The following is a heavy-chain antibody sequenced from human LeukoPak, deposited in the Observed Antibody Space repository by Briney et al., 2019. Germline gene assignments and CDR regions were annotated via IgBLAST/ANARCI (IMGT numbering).Heavy chain of an antibody. CDR1: GFTFSDHY. J-gene: IGHJ4*02. D-gene: IGHD4-23*01. V-gene: IGHV3-72*01. CDR3: ARGLNSFDC. CDR2: TRNKANSYTT. Sequence: PGGSLRLSCAAFGFTFSDHYMDWVRQAPGKGLEWVGRTRNKANSYTTEYAASVRGRFTISRDESKNSLYLQTNSLKTEDTAVYYCARGLNSFDCWGQGTLVTVSS.